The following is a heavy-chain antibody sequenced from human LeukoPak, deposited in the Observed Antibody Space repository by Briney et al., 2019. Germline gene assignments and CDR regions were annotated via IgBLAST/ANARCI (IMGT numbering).Heavy chain of an antibody. CDR1: GGSISSSSYY. Sequence: SETLSLTCTVSGGSISSSSYYWGWIRQPPGKGLEWIGNIYYSGSTYYNPSLESRVTMSSDTSKNQFSLKLSSVTAADTAVYYCARDENGYVWGSFRAWGQGTLVTVSS. D-gene: IGHD3-16*02. CDR3: ARDENGYVWGSFRA. V-gene: IGHV4-39*07. CDR2: IYYSGST. J-gene: IGHJ5*02.